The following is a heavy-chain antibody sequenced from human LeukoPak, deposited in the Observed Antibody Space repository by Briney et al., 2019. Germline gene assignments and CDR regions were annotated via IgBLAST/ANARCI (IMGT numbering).Heavy chain of an antibody. Sequence: GGSLRLSCAASGFTFSSYSMSWVRQAPGKGLEWVSAIGGSGGSTYYADSVKGRFTISRDNSKNTLYLQMNSLRAEDTAVYYCAKDSGVTDAFDIWGQGTMVTVSS. CDR2: IGGSGGST. V-gene: IGHV3-23*01. J-gene: IGHJ3*02. CDR1: GFTFSSYS. CDR3: AKDSGVTDAFDI. D-gene: IGHD3-10*01.